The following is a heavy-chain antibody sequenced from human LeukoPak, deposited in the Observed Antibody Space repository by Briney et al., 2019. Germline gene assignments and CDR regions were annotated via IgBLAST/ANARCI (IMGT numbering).Heavy chain of an antibody. J-gene: IGHJ4*02. CDR2: ISPDGSST. V-gene: IGHV3-74*01. Sequence: PGGSLRLSCAASGFRISNHWMHWVRQAPGKGLVWVSRISPDGSSTTYADSVKGRFTISRDNSKNTLYLQMNSLRAEDTAVYYCTKGTIWLPFDYWGQGTLVTVSS. CDR3: TKGTIWLPFDY. D-gene: IGHD5-18*01. CDR1: GFRISNHW.